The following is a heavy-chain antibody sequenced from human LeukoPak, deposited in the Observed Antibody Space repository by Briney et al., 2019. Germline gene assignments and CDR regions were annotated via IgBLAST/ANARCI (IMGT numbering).Heavy chain of an antibody. V-gene: IGHV4-59*08. CDR1: GGSITSHF. CDR2: ISYSGST. CDR3: ARIYDSSDYSTYYSDY. Sequence: PSETLSLTCTVSGGSITSHFWSWIRQPPGKGLEWIGYISYSGSTNYNSSLKSRVTISVDTSKNQFSLKVSSVTAADTAVYYCARIYDSSDYSTYYSDYWGQGTLVTVSS. D-gene: IGHD3-22*01. J-gene: IGHJ4*02.